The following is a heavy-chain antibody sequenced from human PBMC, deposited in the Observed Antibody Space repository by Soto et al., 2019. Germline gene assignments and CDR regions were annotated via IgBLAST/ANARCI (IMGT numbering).Heavy chain of an antibody. J-gene: IGHJ4*02. D-gene: IGHD3-22*01. CDR1: GFTFSSFG. CDR2: ISYDGNNK. CDR3: AKDTYYHDSSGYYIFDC. V-gene: IGHV3-30*18. Sequence: SLRLSCGASGFTFSSFGMHWVRQAPGEGLEWVAHISYDGNNKHYTDSVKGRFTISRDNSENTLYLQMDSLSGEDAAVYYCAKDTYYHDSSGYYIFDCWGQGTLVTVSS.